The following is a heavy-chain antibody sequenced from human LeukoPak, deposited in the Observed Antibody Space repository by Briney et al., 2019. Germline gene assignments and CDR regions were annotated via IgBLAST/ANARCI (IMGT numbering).Heavy chain of an antibody. CDR2: IDSGSGTI. J-gene: IGHJ4*02. Sequence: GGSLRLSCAASGFTFSSYSMNWVRQAPGKGLEWVPYIDSGSGTIYYADSVRGRFTISRDNAKNSLYLQMNSLRDEDTAVYSCARDGAMDGPDFDYWGQGTLVTVSS. CDR3: ARDGAMDGPDFDY. CDR1: GFTFSSYS. D-gene: IGHD5-18*01. V-gene: IGHV3-48*02.